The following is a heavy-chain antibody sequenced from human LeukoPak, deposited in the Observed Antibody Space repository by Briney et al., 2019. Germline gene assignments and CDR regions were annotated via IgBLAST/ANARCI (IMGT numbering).Heavy chain of an antibody. CDR3: ARGVWFGELPY. J-gene: IGHJ4*02. D-gene: IGHD3-10*01. CDR2: FNPSDGRA. CDR1: GYIFIDYY. Sequence: GASVKVSCKASGYIFIDYYMHWVRQAPGQGLEWMGTFNPSDGRATYAQKFQGRVTITRNTSISTAYMELSSLRSEDTAVYYCARGVWFGELPYWGQGTLVTVSS. V-gene: IGHV1-46*01.